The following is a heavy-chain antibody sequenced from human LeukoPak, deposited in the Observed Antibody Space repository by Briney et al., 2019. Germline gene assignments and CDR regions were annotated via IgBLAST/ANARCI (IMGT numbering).Heavy chain of an antibody. CDR3: ASGKYYYDDSASVNRASRTAFHI. J-gene: IGHJ3*02. V-gene: IGHV4-59*12. D-gene: IGHD3-22*01. Sequence: SQTLSLTCSVSGDSTVGYYWGWIRQSPGRAPEWLAYVYRSGQSDYNSSLRGRVTVSLDRSKTQVSLRLRSLTAADTAVYYCASGKYYYDDSASVNRASRTAFHIWAQGTMVLVSS. CDR1: GDSTVGYY. CDR2: VYRSGQS.